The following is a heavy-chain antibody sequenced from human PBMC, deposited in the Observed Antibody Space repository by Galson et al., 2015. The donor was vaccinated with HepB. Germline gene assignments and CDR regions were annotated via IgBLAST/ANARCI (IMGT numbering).Heavy chain of an antibody. Sequence: ETLSLTCTVSGGSISSYYWSWIRQPPGKGLEWIGYIYYSGSTNYNPSLKSRVTISVDTSKNQFSLKLSSVTAADTAVYYCARSRSSREEWFDPWGQGTLVTVSS. D-gene: IGHD6-13*01. CDR1: GGSISSYY. CDR3: ARSRSSREEWFDP. CDR2: IYYSGST. V-gene: IGHV4-59*08. J-gene: IGHJ5*02.